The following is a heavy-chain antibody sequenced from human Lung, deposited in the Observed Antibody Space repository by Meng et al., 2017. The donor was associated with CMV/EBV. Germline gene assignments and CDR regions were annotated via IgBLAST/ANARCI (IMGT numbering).Heavy chain of an antibody. CDR1: GGSISSGHW. CDR2: VYHSGST. D-gene: IGHD6-25*01. CDR3: ARATIAAATMNWFDS. J-gene: IGHJ5*01. V-gene: IGHV4-4*02. Sequence: SXTXSLXXALSGGSISSGHWWSWVRQPPLKGLEWIGEVYHSGSTNYNPSLKSRVTISLDKSKNHFSPKLTSVTAADTAVYYCARATIAAATMNWFDSWGQGALVTVSS.